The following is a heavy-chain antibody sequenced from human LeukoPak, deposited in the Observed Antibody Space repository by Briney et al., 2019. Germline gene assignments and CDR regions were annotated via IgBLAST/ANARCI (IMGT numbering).Heavy chain of an antibody. J-gene: IGHJ6*03. CDR2: ITSSSSYI. V-gene: IGHV3-21*06. Sequence: GGSLRLSCAASGFTFSSYSMNWVRQAPGKGPEWVSSITSSSSYIYYADSVKGRFTISRDNAKNSLYLQMDSLRVEDTAVYYCARDPYSGSYGPYYYYYMDVWGKGTTVTISS. CDR1: GFTFSSYS. CDR3: ARDPYSGSYGPYYYYYMDV. D-gene: IGHD1-26*01.